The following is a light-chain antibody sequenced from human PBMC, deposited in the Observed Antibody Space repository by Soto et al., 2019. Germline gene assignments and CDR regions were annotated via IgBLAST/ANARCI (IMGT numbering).Light chain of an antibody. Sequence: QSVLTQPRSVSRSPGQSVTISCTGTSSDVGTYTYVSWYQQHPGKAPKLIIYDVIKRPSGVPDRFSGSKSGNTASLTISGLQAEDEADYYCCSYAGSYTHVFGTGTKVTVL. CDR1: SSDVGTYTY. CDR2: DVI. CDR3: CSYAGSYTHV. J-gene: IGLJ1*01. V-gene: IGLV2-11*01.